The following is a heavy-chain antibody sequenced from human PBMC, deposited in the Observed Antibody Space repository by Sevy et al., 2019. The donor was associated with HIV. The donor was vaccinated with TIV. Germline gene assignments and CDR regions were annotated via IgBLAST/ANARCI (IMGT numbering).Heavy chain of an antibody. CDR2: IRSNTSYI. CDR3: ARDCSGGSCYSAFDI. Sequence: GGSLRLSCAASGFTFSSYSLNWVRQTPGKGLEWVSSIRSNTSYIYYADSVKGRFTISRDNAKNSLYLQMNSLRAEDTVVYYCARDCSGGSCYSAFDIWGHGTMVTVSS. D-gene: IGHD2-15*01. V-gene: IGHV3-21*01. J-gene: IGHJ3*02. CDR1: GFTFSSYS.